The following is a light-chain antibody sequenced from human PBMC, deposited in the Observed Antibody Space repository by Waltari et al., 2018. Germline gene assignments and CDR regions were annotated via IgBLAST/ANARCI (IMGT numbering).Light chain of an antibody. J-gene: IGKJ1*01. Sequence: EIMLTQSPGTQSLSPGERAPLSCRASQRTSKYLAWYQQKPGQAPMLLIYDASIRATGIPDRFSGSGYGTDFSLTISRLEPEDYAVYYCQKYGSLPATFGRGTKVEIK. V-gene: IGKV3-20*01. CDR2: DAS. CDR3: QKYGSLPAT. CDR1: QRTSKY.